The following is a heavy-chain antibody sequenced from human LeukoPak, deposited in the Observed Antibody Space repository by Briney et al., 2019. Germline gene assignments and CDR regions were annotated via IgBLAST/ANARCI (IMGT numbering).Heavy chain of an antibody. CDR2: IYYSGST. CDR3: ARAFDYYGSGSYLVFDY. Sequence: SETLSLTCTVSGGSISSYYWSWIRQPPGKGLEWIGYIYYSGSTNYNPSLKSRVTISVDTSKNQFSPKLSSVTAADTAVYYCARAFDYYGSGSYLVFDYWGQGTLVTVSS. CDR1: GGSISSYY. J-gene: IGHJ4*02. V-gene: IGHV4-59*01. D-gene: IGHD3-10*01.